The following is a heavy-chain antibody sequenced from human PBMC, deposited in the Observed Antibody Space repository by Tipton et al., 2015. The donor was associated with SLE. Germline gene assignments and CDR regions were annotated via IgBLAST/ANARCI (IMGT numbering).Heavy chain of an antibody. D-gene: IGHD4-23*01. CDR2: VHHSRGT. Sequence: TLSLTCTVSGGSISSYYWSWIRQSPGKGLEWIGFVHHSRGTNYNPSLQSRVTMSVQTSKNQFSLKLTSVTAADTAVYYCAREAAVVTPGAFDVWGLGTKVTVSS. V-gene: IGHV4-59*01. CDR3: AREAAVVTPGAFDV. J-gene: IGHJ3*01. CDR1: GGSISSYY.